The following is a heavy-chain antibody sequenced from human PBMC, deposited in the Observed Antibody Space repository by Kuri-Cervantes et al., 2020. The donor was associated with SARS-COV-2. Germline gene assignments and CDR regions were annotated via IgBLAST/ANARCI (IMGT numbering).Heavy chain of an antibody. CDR1: GFTFSSYA. CDR3: AKDYHITMVRVGAFDI. Sequence: GGSLRLSCAASGFTFSSYAMSWVRQAPGKGLEWVPAISGSGGSTYYADSVKGRFTISRDNSKNTLYLQMNSLRAEDTAVYDCAKDYHITMVRVGAFDIWGQGTMVTVSS. J-gene: IGHJ3*02. D-gene: IGHD3-10*01. CDR2: ISGSGGST. V-gene: IGHV3-23*01.